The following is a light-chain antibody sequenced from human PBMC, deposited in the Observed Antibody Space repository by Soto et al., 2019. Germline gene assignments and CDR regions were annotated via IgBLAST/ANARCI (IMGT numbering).Light chain of an antibody. V-gene: IGKV3D-20*02. J-gene: IGKJ5*01. CDR3: QQRSNWPPIT. CDR2: DAS. CDR1: QRVSSN. Sequence: EIVLTQSPGTLSLSPGERATLSCRTSQRVSSNCLAWYQQKPVQAPRLLIYDASNRATGIPARFSGSGSGTDFTLTISSLESEDFATYYCQQRSNWPPITFGQGTRLEIK.